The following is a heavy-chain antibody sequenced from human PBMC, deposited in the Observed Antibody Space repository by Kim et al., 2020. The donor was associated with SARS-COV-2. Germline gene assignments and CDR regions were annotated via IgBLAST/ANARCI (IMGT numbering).Heavy chain of an antibody. Sequence: SRVTISVDTSKNQFSLKLSSVTAADTAVYYCARFQAVAGTNYYYYGMDVWGQGTTVTVSS. V-gene: IGHV4-34*01. J-gene: IGHJ6*02. D-gene: IGHD6-19*01. CDR3: ARFQAVAGTNYYYYGMDV.